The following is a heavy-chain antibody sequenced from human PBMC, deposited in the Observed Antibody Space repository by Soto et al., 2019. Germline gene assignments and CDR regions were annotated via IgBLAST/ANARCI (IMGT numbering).Heavy chain of an antibody. Sequence: SLRLSCAASGFTFSRHAIHWVRQAPGKGLEWVAVISKDGSNTYYVDSVKGRFTISRDNSKNTLYLQMNSLRDEDTAVYYCVRSRSGAVDDYFEDWGQGTLVTVAS. CDR3: VRSRSGAVDDYFED. CDR2: ISKDGSNT. J-gene: IGHJ4*02. V-gene: IGHV3-30*04. D-gene: IGHD3-10*01. CDR1: GFTFSRHA.